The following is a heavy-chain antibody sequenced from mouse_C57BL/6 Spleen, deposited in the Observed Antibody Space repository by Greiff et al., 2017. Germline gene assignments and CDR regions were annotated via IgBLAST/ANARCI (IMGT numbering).Heavy chain of an antibody. Sequence: DVQLQESGGGLVQPKGSLKLSCAASGFTFNTYAMHWVRQAPGKGLEWVARIRSKSSNYATYYADSVKDRFTISRDDSQSMLYLQMNNLKTKDTATYYCVRDDSSGYGFAYWGQGTLVTVSA. D-gene: IGHD3-2*02. V-gene: IGHV10-3*01. CDR2: IRSKSSNYAT. J-gene: IGHJ3*01. CDR3: VRDDSSGYGFAY. CDR1: GFTFNTYA.